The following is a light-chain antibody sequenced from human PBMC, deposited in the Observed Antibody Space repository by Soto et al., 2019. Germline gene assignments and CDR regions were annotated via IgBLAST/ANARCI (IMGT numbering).Light chain of an antibody. V-gene: IGKV1-5*01. CDR3: QQYNSYSPWT. Sequence: DFQLTRFPSTLSPSLGARATITCRASQSISSWLAWYQQKPGKAPKLLIYDASSLESGVPSRFSGSGSGTEFTLTISSLQPDDFATYYCQQYNSYSPWTFGQGTKVDIK. CDR2: DAS. CDR1: QSISSW. J-gene: IGKJ1*01.